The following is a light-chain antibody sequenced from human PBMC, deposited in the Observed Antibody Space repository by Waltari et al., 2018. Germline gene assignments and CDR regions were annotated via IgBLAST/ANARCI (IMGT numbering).Light chain of an antibody. Sequence: QLVLTQSPSASASLGASVKLTCTLSSGHSSSAIAWHQQQPEKGPRYLMKLNSDGSHTKGDGIPDRFSGSSSVAERYLTISSLQSEDEADYYCQTWGTGIWVFGGGTKLTVL. CDR1: SGHSSSA. V-gene: IGLV4-69*01. CDR3: QTWGTGIWV. CDR2: LNSDGSH. J-gene: IGLJ3*02.